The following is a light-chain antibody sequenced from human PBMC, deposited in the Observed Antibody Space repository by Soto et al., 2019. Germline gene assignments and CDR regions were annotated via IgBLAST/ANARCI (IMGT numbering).Light chain of an antibody. CDR2: GAS. J-gene: IGKJ1*01. V-gene: IGKV1-39*01. Sequence: DIQLTQSPSSLSASVGDRVTITCRASQTMNNYLNWYQQKPGKAPNLLIYGASSLQSGVPSRFSGSGFGTDFTLTITSLQPEDCATYYCQQTNTKPWAFGQGTRVEVK. CDR3: QQTNTKPWA. CDR1: QTMNNY.